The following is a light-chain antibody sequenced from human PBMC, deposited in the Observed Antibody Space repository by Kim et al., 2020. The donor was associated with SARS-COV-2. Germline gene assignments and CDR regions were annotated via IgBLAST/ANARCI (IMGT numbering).Light chain of an antibody. Sequence: SPGESVSLSCRASQSVNKNLAWYQQRPGQAPRLLIYHASTRAPGISARFSASGSGTEFTLTISSLQSDDFAVYFCHQYSQWPPITFGGGTKVDIK. CDR2: HAS. J-gene: IGKJ4*01. V-gene: IGKV3-15*01. CDR3: HQYSQWPPIT. CDR1: QSVNKN.